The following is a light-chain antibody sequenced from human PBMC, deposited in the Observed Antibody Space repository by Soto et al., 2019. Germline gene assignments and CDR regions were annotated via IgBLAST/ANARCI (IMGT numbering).Light chain of an antibody. CDR2: GAS. J-gene: IGKJ4*01. Sequence: EIVLTQSPATLSVSPGERATLSCRASQSVSSNLAWYQQTPAQAPRLLIYGASNRATGIPDRFSGSGSGTDFTLTISRLEPEDFAVYYCQQYAKSALTFGGRTKVDIK. CDR3: QQYAKSALT. CDR1: QSVSSN. V-gene: IGKV3-20*01.